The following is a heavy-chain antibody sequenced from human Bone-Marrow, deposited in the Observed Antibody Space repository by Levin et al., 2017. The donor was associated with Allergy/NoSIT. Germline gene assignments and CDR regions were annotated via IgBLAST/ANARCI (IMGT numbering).Heavy chain of an antibody. D-gene: IGHD6-13*01. J-gene: IGHJ3*02. Sequence: TGGSLRLSCAGSGFTFDDCGMHWVRQAPGKGLEWVSGTNWNSGSIGYADSVKGRFTISRDNAKNSLYLQMNSLRAEDTALYYCAKDISPPGSTWYGYALDIWGQGTMVTVSS. CDR1: GFTFDDCG. CDR3: AKDISPPGSTWYGYALDI. CDR2: TNWNSGSI. V-gene: IGHV3-9*01.